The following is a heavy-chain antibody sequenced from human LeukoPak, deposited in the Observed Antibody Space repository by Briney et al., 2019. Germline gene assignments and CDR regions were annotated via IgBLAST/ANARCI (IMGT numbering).Heavy chain of an antibody. D-gene: IGHD1-26*01. CDR2: IYPGDSDT. Sequence: ESLKISCKGSGYSFTSYWIGWVRQMPGKGLEWMGIIYPGDSDTRYSPSFQGQVTISADKSISTAYLQWSSLKASDTAMYYCARLTHSGSYYYYYYMDVWGKGTTVTVSS. CDR1: GYSFTSYW. CDR3: ARLTHSGSYYYYYYMDV. V-gene: IGHV5-51*01. J-gene: IGHJ6*03.